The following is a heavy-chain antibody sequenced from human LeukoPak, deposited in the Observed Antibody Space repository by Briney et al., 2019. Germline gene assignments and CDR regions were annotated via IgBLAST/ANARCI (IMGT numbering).Heavy chain of an antibody. CDR2: INPSGGST. D-gene: IGHD2-8*02. V-gene: IGHV1-46*01. CDR3: AREYGTGGLDY. J-gene: IGHJ4*02. Sequence: GASVTVSCKASGNTFTTGQLHWVRQAPGQGLEWMGIINPSGGSTSYAQKFQGRVTMTRDTSTGTVYMELSSLRSEDTALYYCAREYGTGGLDYWGQGTLVTVSS. CDR1: GNTFTTGQ.